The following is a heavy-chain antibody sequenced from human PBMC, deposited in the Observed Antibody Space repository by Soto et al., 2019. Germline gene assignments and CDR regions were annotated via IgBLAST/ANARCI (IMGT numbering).Heavy chain of an antibody. J-gene: IGHJ5*02. CDR2: INPKSDDT. D-gene: IGHD1-26*01. CDR1: GYPFSDNQ. Sequence: ASVXVSCKASGYPFSDNQIHWLRRAPGQGLEWMGRINPKSDDTNYAQKFQGRVTMARDTSIDTAYLELTGLTSDDTATYYCARKHSLAYIRWGLDPWGQGTLVTVSS. CDR3: ARKHSLAYIRWGLDP. V-gene: IGHV1-2*02.